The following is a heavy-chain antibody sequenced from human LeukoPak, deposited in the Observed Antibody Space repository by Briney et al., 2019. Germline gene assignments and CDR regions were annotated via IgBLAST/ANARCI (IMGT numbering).Heavy chain of an antibody. CDR3: VRGALRDCSYTSCTRGNWFDP. V-gene: IGHV3-74*01. Sequence: AESLRLSCAASGFTISSHWKHWVRQAPDQGLVVVSHINTYNSATYYAASVKGRFTISRDNARNTLYLQMHSLTAEDTGVYYCVRGALRDCSYTSCTRGNWFDPWGQGTLVTVSS. D-gene: IGHD2-2*01. CDR2: INTYNSAT. CDR1: GFTISSHW. J-gene: IGHJ5*02.